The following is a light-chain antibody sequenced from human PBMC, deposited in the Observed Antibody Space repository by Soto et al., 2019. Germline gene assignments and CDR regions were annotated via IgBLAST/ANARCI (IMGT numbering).Light chain of an antibody. J-gene: IGKJ1*01. CDR1: QSVTSSY. CDR3: QQYGSSRT. V-gene: IGKV3-20*01. CDR2: DAS. Sequence: EIVMTQSPATLSVSPGERATLSCRASQSVTSSYLAWYQQKPGQAPRLLIYDASNRATGIPDRFSGSGSGTDFTLTISRLEPEDFAVYYCQQYGSSRTFGQGTKVDIK.